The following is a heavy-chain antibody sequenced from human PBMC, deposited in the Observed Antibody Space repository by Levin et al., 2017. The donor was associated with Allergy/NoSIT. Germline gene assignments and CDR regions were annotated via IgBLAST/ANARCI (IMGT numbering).Heavy chain of an antibody. CDR1: GGTFSSYA. V-gene: IGHV1-69*04. J-gene: IGHJ3*02. Sequence: SVKVSCKASGGTFSSYAISWVRQAPGQGLEWMGRIIPILGIANYAQKFQGRVTITADKSTSTAYMELSSLRSEDTAVYYCASPTPDIVVVPAAPYAFDIWGQGTMVTVSS. CDR3: ASPTPDIVVVPAAPYAFDI. D-gene: IGHD2-2*01. CDR2: IIPILGIA.